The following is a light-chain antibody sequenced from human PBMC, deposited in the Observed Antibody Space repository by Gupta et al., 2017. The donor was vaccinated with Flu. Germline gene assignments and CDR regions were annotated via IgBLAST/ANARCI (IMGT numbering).Light chain of an antibody. CDR1: SSNIGSNN. Sequence: VTISCSGSSSNIGSNNENWYQQVPGTAPKLLIYNNGKRPSGVPDRFSGSKSGTSATLAISGLQSEEEADYYCETWDDARNGAVVFGGGTKLTVL. CDR3: ETWDDARNGAVV. V-gene: IGLV1-44*01. CDR2: NNG. J-gene: IGLJ2*01.